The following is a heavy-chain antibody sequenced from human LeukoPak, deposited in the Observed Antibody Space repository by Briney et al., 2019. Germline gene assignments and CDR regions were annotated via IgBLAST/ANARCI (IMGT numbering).Heavy chain of an antibody. CDR1: GFTFSNYW. V-gene: IGHV3-74*01. J-gene: IGHJ6*03. Sequence: GGSLRLSCAASGFTFSNYWMHWVRQAPGKGLVWVSRINSDGINTSYADSVKGRFTISRDNAKNTLNLQMNGLRAEDTAVYYCARRRTEIAVAGYYYYYMDVWGKGTTVTVSS. CDR2: INSDGINT. CDR3: ARRRTEIAVAGYYYYYMDV. D-gene: IGHD6-19*01.